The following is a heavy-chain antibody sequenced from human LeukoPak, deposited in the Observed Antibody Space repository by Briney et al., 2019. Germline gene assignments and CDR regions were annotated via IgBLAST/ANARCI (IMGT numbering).Heavy chain of an antibody. V-gene: IGHV3-48*04. D-gene: IGHD5-12*01. CDR1: GFTFSSYS. CDR3: ARRGYSGYDLGVY. Sequence: PGGSLRLSCAASGFTFSSYSMNWVRQAPGKGLEWVSYIISSSSTIYYAGSVKGRFTISRDNAKNSLYRQMKSLRAEDTAVYYCARRGYSGYDLGVYWGQGTLVTVSS. J-gene: IGHJ4*02. CDR2: IISSSSTI.